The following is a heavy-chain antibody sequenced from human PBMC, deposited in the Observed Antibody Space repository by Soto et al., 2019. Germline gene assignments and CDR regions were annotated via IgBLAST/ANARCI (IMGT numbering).Heavy chain of an antibody. CDR2: IYGSGRGI. D-gene: IGHD2-21*01. V-gene: IGHV3-23*05. J-gene: IGHJ4*02. Sequence: GGSLRLSCTASGLPHSSFAMMWVRQAPGKGLECVSGIYGSGRGIEYADSVKGRFTISRDNSKDTVYLQMTDLRADDTAVYYCAKDAVYNDGLWLMDHWGQGTQVTVSS. CDR1: GLPHSSFA. CDR3: AKDAVYNDGLWLMDH.